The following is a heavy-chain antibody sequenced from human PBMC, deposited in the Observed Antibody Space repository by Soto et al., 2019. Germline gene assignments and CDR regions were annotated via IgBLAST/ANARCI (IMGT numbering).Heavy chain of an antibody. J-gene: IGHJ6*02. CDR1: GFSFSVYP. CDR2: ISFDGSKT. CDR3: ADLLNVAAAGTPHCYGVDV. V-gene: IGHV3-30*04. Sequence: GGSLRLSCAASGFSFSVYPMNWVRQAPGKGLEWVAFISFDGSKTYYSDSVKGRLTISRDNSKNTVSLQMNNLRPGDAAVYHCADLLNVAAAGTPHCYGVDVWGQGTTVTVSS. D-gene: IGHD6-13*01.